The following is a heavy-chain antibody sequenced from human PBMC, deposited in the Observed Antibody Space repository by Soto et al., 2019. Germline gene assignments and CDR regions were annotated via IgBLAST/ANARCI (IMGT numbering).Heavy chain of an antibody. V-gene: IGHV3-9*01. CDR3: AKDFHGSGSYYPYYFDY. Sequence: DVQLVESGGGLVQPGRSLRLSCAASGFTFDDYAMHWVRQAPGKGLEWVSGISWNSGSIGYADSVKGRFTISRDNAKNSLYLQMNSLRAEDTALYYCAKDFHGSGSYYPYYFDYWGQGTLVTVSS. CDR1: GFTFDDYA. CDR2: ISWNSGSI. D-gene: IGHD3-10*01. J-gene: IGHJ4*02.